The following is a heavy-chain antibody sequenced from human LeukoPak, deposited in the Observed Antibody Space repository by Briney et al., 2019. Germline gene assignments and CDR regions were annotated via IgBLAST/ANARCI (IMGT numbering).Heavy chain of an antibody. CDR3: ARLRFLEWLLFDY. V-gene: IGHV3-30-3*01. CDR1: GFTFSSYA. J-gene: IGHJ4*02. Sequence: GRSLRLSCAASGFTFSSYAMHWVRQAPGKGLEWVAVISYDGSNKYYADSVKGRFTISRDNSKNTVYLQMNSLRAEDTAVYYCARLRFLEWLLFDYWGQGTLVTVSS. CDR2: ISYDGSNK. D-gene: IGHD3-3*01.